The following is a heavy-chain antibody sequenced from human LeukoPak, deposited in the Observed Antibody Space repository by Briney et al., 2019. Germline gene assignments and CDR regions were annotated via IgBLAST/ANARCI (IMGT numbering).Heavy chain of an antibody. CDR3: ARRTYYYDTSGYNPAHLDY. CDR1: GFTFSTYW. Sequence: GGSLRLSCAVSGFTFSTYWMNWVRQAPGKGLEWVANINQDGSEKTYVDSVKGRFTISRDNAKNSLYLQVNSLRAEDTAVYYCARRTYYYDTSGYNPAHLDYWGHGILVTVS. V-gene: IGHV3-7*03. J-gene: IGHJ4*01. CDR2: INQDGSEK. D-gene: IGHD3-22*01.